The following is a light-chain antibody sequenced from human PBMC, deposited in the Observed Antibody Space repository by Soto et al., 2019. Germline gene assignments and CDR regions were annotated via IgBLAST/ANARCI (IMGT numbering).Light chain of an antibody. J-gene: IGLJ2*01. CDR3: SSYTSSNTPV. V-gene: IGLV2-14*01. CDR2: DVS. CDR1: SSDVGGYNY. Sequence: ALTQPASVSGSPGQSITISCTGTSSDVGGYNYVSWYQQHPGKAPKLMIYDVSNRPSGVSNRFSGSKSGNTASLTISGLQAEDEADYYCSSYTSSNTPVFGGGTKLTVL.